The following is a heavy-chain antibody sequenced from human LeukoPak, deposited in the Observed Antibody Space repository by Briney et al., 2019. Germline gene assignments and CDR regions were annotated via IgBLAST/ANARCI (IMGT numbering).Heavy chain of an antibody. V-gene: IGHV3-7*01. D-gene: IGHD2-2*01. CDR1: GFTFSIYS. CDR2: IKEDGREQ. CDR3: ARGLGTSAHTSDY. Sequence: PGGSLRLSCIASGFTFSIYSMTWVRQAPGKGLEWVANIKEDGREQHYVDSVKGRFTISRDNAKNSLFLQMNSLGAEDTAVYYCARGLGTSAHTSDYWGQGILVTVS. J-gene: IGHJ4*02.